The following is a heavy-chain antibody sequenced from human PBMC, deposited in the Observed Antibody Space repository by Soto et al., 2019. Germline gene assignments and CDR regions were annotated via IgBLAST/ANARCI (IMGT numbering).Heavy chain of an antibody. CDR2: ISSSSSYI. CDR3: VRGEGGWETY. D-gene: IGHD6-19*01. CDR1: GFTFSSYS. V-gene: IGHV3-21*01. Sequence: GGSLRLSCAASGFTFSSYSMNWVRQAPGKGLEWVSSISSSSSYIYYADSVKGRFTISRDNAKNTLYLQMNSLRAEDTAVYYCVRGEGGWETYWGQGTLVTVSS. J-gene: IGHJ4*02.